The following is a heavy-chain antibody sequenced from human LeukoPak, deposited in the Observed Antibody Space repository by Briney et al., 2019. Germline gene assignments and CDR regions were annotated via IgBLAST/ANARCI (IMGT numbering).Heavy chain of an antibody. CDR1: GGSISSYY. V-gene: IGHV4-4*07. CDR3: ARDRTIYDSSGYYEDY. J-gene: IGHJ4*02. D-gene: IGHD3-22*01. CDR2: IYTGGST. Sequence: SETLSLTCTVSGGSISSYYWSWIRQPAGKGLEWIGRIYTGGSTNYNPSLKSRVTMSVDTSKNQFSLKLSSVTAADTAVYYCARDRTIYDSSGYYEDYWGQGTLVTVSS.